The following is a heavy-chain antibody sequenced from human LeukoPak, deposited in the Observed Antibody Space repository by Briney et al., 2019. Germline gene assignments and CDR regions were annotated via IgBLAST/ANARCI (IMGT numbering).Heavy chain of an antibody. J-gene: IGHJ4*02. CDR2: INPSGGST. V-gene: IGHV1-46*01. D-gene: IGHD4-11*01. Sequence: GASVKVSCKASGYTLTSYYMHWVRQAPGQGLECMGIINPSGGSTSYAQKFQGRVTMTRDTSTSTVYMELSSLRSEDTAVYYCASSTMTTVYYFDYWGQGTLVTVSS. CDR1: GYTLTSYY. CDR3: ASSTMTTVYYFDY.